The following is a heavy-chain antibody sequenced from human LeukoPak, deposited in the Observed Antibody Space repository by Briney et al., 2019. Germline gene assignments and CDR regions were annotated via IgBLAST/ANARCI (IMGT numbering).Heavy chain of an antibody. V-gene: IGHV1-46*01. CDR2: INPSGGST. CDR3: ASAFGGGSGYSYGA. J-gene: IGHJ4*02. D-gene: IGHD5-18*01. Sequence: GASVKVSFKASGYTFIGYYMHWVRQAPGQGLEWMGIINPSGGSTSYAQKFQGRVTMTRDTSTSTVYMELSSLRSEDTAVYYCASAFGGGSGYSYGAWGQGTLVTVSS. CDR1: GYTFIGYY.